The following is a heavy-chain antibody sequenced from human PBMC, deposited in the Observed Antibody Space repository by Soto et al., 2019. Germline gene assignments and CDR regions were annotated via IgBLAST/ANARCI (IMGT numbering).Heavy chain of an antibody. CDR1: GYTLTDLS. CDR2: FDPEDGET. V-gene: IGHV1-24*01. Sequence: AAVKVSCKVSGYTLTDLSMQWVRQAPGKGHEWMGGFDPEDGETIYAQKFQGRVTMTEDTATDTAYMELSSLSSEDTAVYYCATHRSGRFLEWLPEGSLGYWGQGTLVTVSS. D-gene: IGHD3-3*01. CDR3: ATHRSGRFLEWLPEGSLGY. J-gene: IGHJ4*02.